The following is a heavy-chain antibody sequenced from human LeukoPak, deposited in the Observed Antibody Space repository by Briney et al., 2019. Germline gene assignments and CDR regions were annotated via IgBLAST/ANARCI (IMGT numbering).Heavy chain of an antibody. Sequence: ASVKVSCKASGYTFTNYYITWVRQAPGQGLEWMGWISAYNGYTNYAQKLQGRVTMTTDTSTSTAYMELRSLRSDDTAMYYCSREGEGEDGTGHHNWYFDLWGRGTLVTVSS. CDR1: GYTFTNYY. J-gene: IGHJ2*01. D-gene: IGHD2-8*02. V-gene: IGHV1-18*01. CDR3: SREGEGEDGTGHHNWYFDL. CDR2: ISAYNGYT.